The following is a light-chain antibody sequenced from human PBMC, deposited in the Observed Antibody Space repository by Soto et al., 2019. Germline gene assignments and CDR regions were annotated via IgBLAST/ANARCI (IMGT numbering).Light chain of an antibody. CDR2: DAS. V-gene: IGKV1-5*01. CDR1: QSISSW. CDR3: QQYNSYST. Sequence: DIQMTQSPSTLSASVGDRVTITCRASQSISSWLAWYQQTPGKAPKLLIYDASSLESGVPSGFSGSGSGTEFTLTISSLQPDDFATYYCQQYNSYSTFGQGTKVDIK. J-gene: IGKJ1*01.